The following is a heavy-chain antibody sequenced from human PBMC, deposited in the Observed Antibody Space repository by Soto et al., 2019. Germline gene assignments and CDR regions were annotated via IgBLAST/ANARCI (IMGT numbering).Heavy chain of an antibody. CDR2: ISYDGSNK. V-gene: IGHV3-30*18. CDR3: AKLPRDYYYYMDV. Sequence: SLRLSCAASGFTFSSYGMHWVRQAPGKGLEWVAVISYDGSNKYYADSVKGRFTISRDNSKNTLYLQMNSLRAEDTAVYYCAKLPRDYYYYMDVWGKGTTVTVSS. J-gene: IGHJ6*03. CDR1: GFTFSSYG.